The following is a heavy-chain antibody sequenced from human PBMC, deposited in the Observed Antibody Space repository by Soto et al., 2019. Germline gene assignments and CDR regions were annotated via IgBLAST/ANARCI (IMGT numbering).Heavy chain of an antibody. Sequence: QVQVVESGGGVVQPGRSLRLSCAASGFSFSDSGRHRVRQAPGKGLEWVAVIYYDGSKTYYVDSVKGRFTISRDNSRNILYLEMHSLRADDTAVYYCARDPGGSSDYWGRGTLVTVSS. CDR1: GFSFSDSG. CDR3: ARDPGGSSDY. CDR2: IYYDGSKT. D-gene: IGHD6-6*01. V-gene: IGHV3-33*01. J-gene: IGHJ4*01.